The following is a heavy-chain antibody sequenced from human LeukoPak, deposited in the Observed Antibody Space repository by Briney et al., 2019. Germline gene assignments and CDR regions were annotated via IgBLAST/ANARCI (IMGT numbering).Heavy chain of an antibody. CDR1: GFTFSSYA. V-gene: IGHV3-30-3*01. CDR2: ISYDGSNK. D-gene: IGHD6-19*01. J-gene: IGHJ4*02. Sequence: GGSLRLSCAASGFTFSSYAMHWVRQAPGKGLEWVAVISYDGSNKYYADSVKGRFTISRDNSKNTLYLQMNSLRAEDTAVYYCATGLSIAVSGTPFDYWGQGTLVTVSS. CDR3: ATGLSIAVSGTPFDY.